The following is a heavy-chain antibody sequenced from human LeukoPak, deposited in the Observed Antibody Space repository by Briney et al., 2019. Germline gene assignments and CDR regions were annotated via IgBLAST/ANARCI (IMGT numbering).Heavy chain of an antibody. CDR2: IKQDGSQK. V-gene: IGHV3-7*01. CDR1: GFTFSTYW. J-gene: IGHJ4*02. D-gene: IGHD2-15*01. Sequence: PGGSLRLSCAASGFTFSTYWMTWVRQAPGKGLEWVANIKQDGSQKYYVDSVKGRFTISRDNAKNSLYLRMGSLRAEDTAVYYCARDTGCAGGTCFSFYDYWGQGTLVTVSS. CDR3: ARDTGCAGGTCFSFYDY.